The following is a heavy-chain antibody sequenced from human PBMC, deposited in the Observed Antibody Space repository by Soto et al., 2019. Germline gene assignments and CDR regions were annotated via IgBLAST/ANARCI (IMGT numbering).Heavy chain of an antibody. J-gene: IGHJ4*02. CDR2: IFHDGTA. V-gene: IGHV4-4*02. D-gene: IGHD3-10*01. CDR1: CVSISSGNW. Sequence: SETLSLTCADSCVSISSGNWWTWVRQSPQRGLEYIGEIFHDGTANYYPSFERRVAISVDTSKNQFSLKLTSVTAADTAIYFCARLVYDTRLNYMYFDFWGQGTLVTVSS. CDR3: ARLVYDTRLNYMYFDF.